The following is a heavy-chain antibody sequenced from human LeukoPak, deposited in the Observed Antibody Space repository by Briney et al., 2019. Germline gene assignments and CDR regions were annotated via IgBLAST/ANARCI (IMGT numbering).Heavy chain of an antibody. D-gene: IGHD6-19*01. CDR2: INTSGRT. CDR3: ARDPTGRYSSEGYMDV. Sequence: PSETLSLTCTVSGGSISSGPYHWSWIRQPAGKGLEWIGRINTSGRTKYNPSLKSRVTISVDTSKNQFSLKLTSVTAADTAVYYCARDPTGRYSSEGYMDVWGKGTTVTISS. J-gene: IGHJ6*03. CDR1: GGSISSGPYH. V-gene: IGHV4-61*02.